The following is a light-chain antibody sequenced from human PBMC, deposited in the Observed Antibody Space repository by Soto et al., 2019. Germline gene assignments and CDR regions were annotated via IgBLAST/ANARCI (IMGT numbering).Light chain of an antibody. V-gene: IGLV4-69*01. CDR2: LNSDGSH. CDR1: SGHSNYA. J-gene: IGLJ2*01. CDR3: QTWGSGIVV. Sequence: QLVLTQSPSASASLGASVKLTCTLSSGHSNYAIAWHQQQSEKGPLYLMKLNSDGSHSKGDAIPDRFSGSSSGAERYLTIASLQSEDGADYYCQTWGSGIVVFGGGTKLTVL.